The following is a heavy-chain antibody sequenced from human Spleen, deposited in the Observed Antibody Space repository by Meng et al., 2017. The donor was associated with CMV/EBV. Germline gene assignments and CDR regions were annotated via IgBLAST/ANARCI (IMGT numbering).Heavy chain of an antibody. Sequence: GGSLRLSCAASGFTFDDYAMHWVRQAPGKGLEWVSGIDWNSGNIGYADSVKGRFTISRDNAKNSLYLQMNSLRDEDTALYYCAKDIGKRRGYSGYDLEYWGQGTLVTVSS. CDR1: GFTFDDYA. CDR2: IDWNSGNI. J-gene: IGHJ4*02. D-gene: IGHD5-12*01. CDR3: AKDIGKRRGYSGYDLEY. V-gene: IGHV3-9*01.